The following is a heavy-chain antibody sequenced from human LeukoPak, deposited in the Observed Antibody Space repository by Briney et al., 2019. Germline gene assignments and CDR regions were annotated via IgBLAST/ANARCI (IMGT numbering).Heavy chain of an antibody. Sequence: ASVKVSCKASGYTFTGRYMHWLRQAPGQGLEWMGWINPDGGGTRYPQNFQGRVTMTRDTSITTAYMELYSLRSDDTAVYFCAADSVVVRNSMNAFHIWGQGTMVTVSS. CDR3: AADSVVVRNSMNAFHI. CDR2: INPDGGGT. CDR1: GYTFTGRY. V-gene: IGHV1-2*02. D-gene: IGHD2-15*01. J-gene: IGHJ3*02.